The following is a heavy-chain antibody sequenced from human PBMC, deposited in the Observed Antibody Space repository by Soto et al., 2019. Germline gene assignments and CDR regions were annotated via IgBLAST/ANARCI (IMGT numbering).Heavy chain of an antibody. CDR2: ISSSSSYI. J-gene: IGHJ4*02. V-gene: IGHV3-21*01. Sequence: GGSLRLSCAASGFTFSSYSMNWVRQAPGKGLEWVSSISSSSSYIYYADSVKGRFTISRDNAKNSLYLQMNSLRAEDTAVYYCARRSDYGDYRLDDYWGQGTLVTVSS. D-gene: IGHD4-17*01. CDR3: ARRSDYGDYRLDDY. CDR1: GFTFSSYS.